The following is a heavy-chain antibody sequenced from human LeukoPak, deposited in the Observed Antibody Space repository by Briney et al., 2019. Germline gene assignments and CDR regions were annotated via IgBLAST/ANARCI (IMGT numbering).Heavy chain of an antibody. CDR3: ARHPGHQFSDSWYLRGSFDY. J-gene: IGHJ4*02. D-gene: IGHD6-13*01. V-gene: IGHV4-59*08. Sequence: SETLSLTCAVYGASISALYWGWIRQSPGKGLEWIGYTYYSGRPTYNPSLKSRVTISLDTSKNQFSLRVNSVTAADTAIYYCARHPGHQFSDSWYLRGSFDYWGRGILVAVSS. CDR2: TYYSGRP. CDR1: GASISALY.